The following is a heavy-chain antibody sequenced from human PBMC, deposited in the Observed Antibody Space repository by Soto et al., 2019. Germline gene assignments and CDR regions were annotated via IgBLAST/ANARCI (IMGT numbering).Heavy chain of an antibody. CDR2: IYYSGST. D-gene: IGHD4-17*01. V-gene: IGHV4-31*03. CDR1: GGSISSGGYY. CDR3: ARETTVTTATDYYYYYYMDV. Sequence: PSETLSLTCTVSGGSISSGGYYWSWIRQHPGKGLEWIGYIYYSGSTYYNPSLKSRVTISVDTSKNQFSLKLSSVTAADTAVYYCARETTVTTATDYYYYYYMDVWGKGTTVTVSS. J-gene: IGHJ6*03.